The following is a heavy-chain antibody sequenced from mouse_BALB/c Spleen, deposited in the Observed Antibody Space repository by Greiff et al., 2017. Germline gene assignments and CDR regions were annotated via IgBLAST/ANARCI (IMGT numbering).Heavy chain of an antibody. Sequence: EVKLVESGGGLVKLGGSLKLSCAASGFTFSSYYMSWVRQTPEKRLELVAAINSNGGSTYYPDTVKGRFTISRDNAKNTLYLQMSSLKSEDTALYYCARQRVYYGSSYFDYWGQGTTLTVSS. V-gene: IGHV5-6-2*01. CDR1: GFTFSSYY. D-gene: IGHD1-1*01. CDR3: ARQRVYYGSSYFDY. CDR2: INSNGGST. J-gene: IGHJ2*01.